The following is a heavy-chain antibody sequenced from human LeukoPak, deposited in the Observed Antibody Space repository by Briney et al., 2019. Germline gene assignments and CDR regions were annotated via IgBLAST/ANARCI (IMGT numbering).Heavy chain of an antibody. CDR2: ISTSGST. J-gene: IGHJ6*03. CDR3: ARGAISSRDPTAGYYYYYMDV. D-gene: IGHD6-13*01. CDR1: GYSISSGTYY. V-gene: IGHV4-61*02. Sequence: PSQTLSLTCTVSGYSISSGTYYWTWIRQPAGKGLEWIGRISTSGSTNYNPSLKSRVTMSVDTSKNQFSLKLSSVTAADTAVYYCARGAISSRDPTAGYYYYYMDVWGKGTTVTISS.